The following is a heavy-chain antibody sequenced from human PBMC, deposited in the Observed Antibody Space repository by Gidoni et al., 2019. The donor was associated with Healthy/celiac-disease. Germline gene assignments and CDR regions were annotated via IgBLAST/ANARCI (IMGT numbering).Heavy chain of an antibody. Sequence: QVQLVQSGAAVKKPGSSVKVSCKASGGTFSSYAISWVRQAPGQGLEWMGGIIPIFGTANDAQKFQGRVKITADESTSTAYMELSSLRSEDTAVYYCAREDRVGDGYNYDYYYGMDVWGQGTTVTVSS. V-gene: IGHV1-69*01. J-gene: IGHJ6*02. D-gene: IGHD5-12*01. CDR2: IIPIFGTA. CDR3: AREDRVGDGYNYDYYYGMDV. CDR1: GGTFSSYA.